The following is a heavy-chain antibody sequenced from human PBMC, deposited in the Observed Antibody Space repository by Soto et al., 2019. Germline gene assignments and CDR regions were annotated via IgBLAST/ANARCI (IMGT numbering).Heavy chain of an antibody. CDR1: VFTFSSYA. V-gene: IGHV3-7*03. CDR2: INQDGSEK. CDR3: ARTTMAPGDSAFEY. D-gene: IGHD2-21*01. Sequence: VGSLRLSCAASVFTFSSYAMNWVRHSPGKGLEWVANINQDGSEKYYVDSVKGRFTISRDNAKNSLYLQMNSLRAEDTAVYYCARTTMAPGDSAFEYWGQGTLVIVSS. J-gene: IGHJ4*02.